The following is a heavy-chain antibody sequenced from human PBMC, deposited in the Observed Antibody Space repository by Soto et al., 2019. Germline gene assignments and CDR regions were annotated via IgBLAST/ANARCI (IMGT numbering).Heavy chain of an antibody. CDR1: GFTYTRYS. CDR3: ARESEDLTSNFDY. V-gene: IGHV3-21*01. Sequence: PGGSLRLSCAASGFTYTRYSMNWVRQAPGKGLEWVSSISSTTNYIYYADSMKGRFTVSRDNAKNSVYLEMNSLSAEDTAVYYCARESEDLTSNFDYWGQGTLVTVSS. CDR2: ISSTTNYI. J-gene: IGHJ4*02.